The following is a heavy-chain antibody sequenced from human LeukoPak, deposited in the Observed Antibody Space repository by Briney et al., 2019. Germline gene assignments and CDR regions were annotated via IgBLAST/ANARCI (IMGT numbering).Heavy chain of an antibody. CDR3: AKDRGGGSQLGDAFDV. J-gene: IGHJ3*01. Sequence: GGSLRLSCAASGFTFDEHAMHWVRQAPGKGLEWVSGISYSSETIGYVDSVKGRFTISRDNRKNSLYLQMNSLRPEDTALYYCAKDRGGGSQLGDAFDVWGQGAMVRVSS. CDR2: ISYSSETI. D-gene: IGHD2-15*01. V-gene: IGHV3-9*01. CDR1: GFTFDEHA.